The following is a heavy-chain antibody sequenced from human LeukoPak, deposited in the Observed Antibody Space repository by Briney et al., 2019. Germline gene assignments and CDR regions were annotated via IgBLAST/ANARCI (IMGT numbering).Heavy chain of an antibody. D-gene: IGHD4-23*01. CDR3: ARVGQGGDYVGLWAFDI. Sequence: GGSLRLSCAASGFTVNSNYLSWVRQAPGKGLEWVPTLYNTGNTYYANSVKGRFSISRDNSKNTLFLQMNSLRAEDTAVYYCARVGQGGDYVGLWAFDIWGQGTMVTVSS. CDR1: GFTVNSNY. CDR2: LYNTGNT. V-gene: IGHV3-53*01. J-gene: IGHJ3*02.